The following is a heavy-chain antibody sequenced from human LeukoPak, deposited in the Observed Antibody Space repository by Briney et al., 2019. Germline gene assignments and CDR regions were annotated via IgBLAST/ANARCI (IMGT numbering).Heavy chain of an antibody. J-gene: IGHJ4*02. V-gene: IGHV3-23*01. CDR1: GFTLSNSA. CDR2: ISISGGDT. CDR3: AKEEVPNDY. Sequence: GGSLRLSCAVSGFTLSNSAMSWVRQAPGKGLEWVSGISISGGDTYYADSVTGRFTISRDNSKSTLYLQMDSLRAEDTAVYYCAKEEVPNDYWGQGTLVTVSS. D-gene: IGHD1-1*01.